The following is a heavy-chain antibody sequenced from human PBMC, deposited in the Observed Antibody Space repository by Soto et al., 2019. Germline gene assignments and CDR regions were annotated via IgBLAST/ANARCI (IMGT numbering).Heavy chain of an antibody. J-gene: IGHJ5*02. Sequence: SETLSLTCAVYGGSFSGYYWSWIRQPPGKGLEWIGEINHSGSTNYNPSLKSRVTISVDTSKNQFSLKLSSVTAADTAVYYCARSYYDSTGFAVDPWGQGTLVTVLL. CDR3: ARSYYDSTGFAVDP. CDR2: INHSGST. D-gene: IGHD3-22*01. V-gene: IGHV4-34*01. CDR1: GGSFSGYY.